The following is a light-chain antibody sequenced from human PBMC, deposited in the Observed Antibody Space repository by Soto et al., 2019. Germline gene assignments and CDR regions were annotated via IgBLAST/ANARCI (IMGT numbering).Light chain of an antibody. J-gene: IGLJ1*01. CDR2: DVS. Sequence: QSALTQPRSVSGSPGQSVTISCTGTISDVGAYNYVSWYQQHPGKAPKVMIYDVSKRPSGVPDRFSGSKSGTTASLTISWLQADDEADYYCCSYAGSYNYVFGSGTKLTVL. CDR1: ISDVGAYNY. CDR3: CSYAGSYNYV. V-gene: IGLV2-11*01.